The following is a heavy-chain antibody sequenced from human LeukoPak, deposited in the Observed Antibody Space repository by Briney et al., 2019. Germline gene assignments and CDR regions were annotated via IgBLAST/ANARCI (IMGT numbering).Heavy chain of an antibody. CDR3: AREKWDIVVVPALDV. Sequence: SETLSLTCVVYGGSFSGYYWSWIRQPPGKGLEWIGEINHSGSTNYNPSLKSRVTISVDTSKNQFSLKLSSVTAADTAVYYCAREKWDIVVVPALDVWGKGTTVTVSS. J-gene: IGHJ6*04. CDR2: INHSGST. CDR1: GGSFSGYY. D-gene: IGHD2-2*01. V-gene: IGHV4-34*01.